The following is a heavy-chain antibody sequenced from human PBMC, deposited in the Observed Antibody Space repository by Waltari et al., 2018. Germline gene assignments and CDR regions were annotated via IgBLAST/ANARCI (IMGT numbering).Heavy chain of an antibody. J-gene: IGHJ3*01. CDR1: GVSITSNRHY. V-gene: IGHV4-39*01. D-gene: IGHD5-12*01. CDR2: RSYGGAT. CDR3: ATYIGASVGTAAFDV. Sequence: QLQLQESGPGLVKPLETLSLTCSVSGVSITSNRHYWGWIRQPPGQGLEWIGTRSYGGATSSRPSLQRPVNISRDPSKNLLSLKLGSVTAADTAVYYCATYIGASVGTAAFDVWGLGTMVTGSS.